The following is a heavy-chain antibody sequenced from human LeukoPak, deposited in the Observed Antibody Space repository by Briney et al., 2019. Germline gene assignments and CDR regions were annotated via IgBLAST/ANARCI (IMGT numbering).Heavy chain of an antibody. CDR2: ISSSSSYI. J-gene: IGHJ4*02. CDR1: GFTFSSYS. CDR3: ARGAGEYYDYVWGSYRPGLFDY. D-gene: IGHD3-16*02. V-gene: IGHV3-21*01. Sequence: GGSLRLSCAASGFTFSSYSMNWVRQAPGKGLEWVSSISSSSSYIYYADSVEGRFTISRDNAKNSLYLQMNSLRAEDTAVYYCARGAGEYYDYVWGSYRPGLFDYWGQGTLVTVSS.